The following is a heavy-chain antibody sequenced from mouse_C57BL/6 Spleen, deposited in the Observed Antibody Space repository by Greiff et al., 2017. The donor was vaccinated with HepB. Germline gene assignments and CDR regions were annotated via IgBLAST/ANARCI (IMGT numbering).Heavy chain of an antibody. V-gene: IGHV1-59*01. CDR2: IDPSDSYT. J-gene: IGHJ4*01. CDR3: GRGDLDYAMDY. CDR1: GYTFTSYW. D-gene: IGHD3-3*01. Sequence: VQLQQPGAELVRPGTSVKLSCKASGYTFTSYWMHWVKQRPGQGLEWIGVIDPSDSYTNYNQKFKGKATLTVDTSSSTAYMQLSSLTSEDSAVYYCGRGDLDYAMDYWGQGTSVTVSS.